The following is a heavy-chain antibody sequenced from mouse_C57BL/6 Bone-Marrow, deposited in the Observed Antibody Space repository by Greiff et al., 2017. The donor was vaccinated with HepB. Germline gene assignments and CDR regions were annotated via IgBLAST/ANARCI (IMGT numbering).Heavy chain of an antibody. V-gene: IGHV5-2*01. J-gene: IGHJ4*01. D-gene: IGHD1-1*01. CDR3: ASYYYGSSWDLYAMDY. CDR2: INSDGGST. CDR1: EYEFPSHD. Sequence: DVKLVESGGGLVQPGESLKLSCESNEYEFPSHDMSWVRKTPEKRLELVAAINSDGGSTYYPDTMERRFIISRDNTKKTLYLQMSSLRSEDTALYYCASYYYGSSWDLYAMDYWGQGTSVTVSS.